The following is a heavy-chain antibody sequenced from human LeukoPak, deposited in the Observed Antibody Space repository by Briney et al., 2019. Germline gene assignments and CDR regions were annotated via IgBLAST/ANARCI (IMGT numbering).Heavy chain of an antibody. CDR3: ARETHGVNFDY. CDR2: IWYNGNTK. CDR1: GFTFSTYG. J-gene: IGHJ4*02. V-gene: IGHV3-33*01. Sequence: GGSLRLSCAASGFTFSTYGMHWVRQAPGKGLEWVAIIWYNGNTKYYADSVKSRFTISRDNSKNTLYLQMNSLRAEDTAMYYCARETHGVNFDYWGQGTLVTVSS. D-gene: IGHD4-17*01.